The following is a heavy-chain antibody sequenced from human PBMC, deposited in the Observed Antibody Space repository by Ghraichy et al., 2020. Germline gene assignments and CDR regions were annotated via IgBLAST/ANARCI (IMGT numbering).Heavy chain of an antibody. Sequence: GALRLSCAASGFSFGSSSMSWVRQAPGKGLEWVSTISTSGGGTHYAESVEGRFIVSRDNSKDSLFLHMYSLRPEDTAVYYCAREFDFDLWGQGTLVTVSS. J-gene: IGHJ4*02. CDR1: GFSFGSSS. CDR2: ISTSGGGT. D-gene: IGHD3-10*01. V-gene: IGHV3-23*01. CDR3: AREFDFDL.